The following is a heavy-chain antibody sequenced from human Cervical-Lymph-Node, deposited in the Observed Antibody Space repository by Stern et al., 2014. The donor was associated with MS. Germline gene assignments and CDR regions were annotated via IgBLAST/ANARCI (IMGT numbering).Heavy chain of an antibody. D-gene: IGHD5/OR15-5a*01. V-gene: IGHV3-30*04. CDR1: RFTFSSYA. Sequence: QLVQSGGGVVQPGRSLRLSCAASRFTFSSYAIHWVRQAPGTGLEWVALISYDGTNKYYAESVKGRFSISRDNSKNTVYLQMNSLRDDDTAVYHCAREAPSRVCFDYWGQGTLLTVSS. CDR2: ISYDGTNK. J-gene: IGHJ4*02. CDR3: AREAPSRVCFDY.